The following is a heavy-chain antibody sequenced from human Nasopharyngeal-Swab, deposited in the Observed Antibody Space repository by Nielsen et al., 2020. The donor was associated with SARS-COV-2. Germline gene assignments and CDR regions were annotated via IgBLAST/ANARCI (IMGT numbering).Heavy chain of an antibody. V-gene: IGHV4-59*11. J-gene: IGHJ5*02. CDR2: ISQNSGT. Sequence: SETLSLTCSVSGVSITSQYWSWIRQPPGKGLEWIGYISQNSGTSYNPSLKSRVTIFMDTSKNQFSLRLRSVSAADTVVYYCAKEGATGWFDPWGQGTLVTVSS. CDR3: AKEGATGWFDP. CDR1: GVSITSQY.